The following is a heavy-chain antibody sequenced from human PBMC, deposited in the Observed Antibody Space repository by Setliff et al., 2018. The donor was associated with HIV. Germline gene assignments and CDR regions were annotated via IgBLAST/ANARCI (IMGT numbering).Heavy chain of an antibody. CDR2: IYYTGNT. Sequence: PSETLSLTCTVSGVSVSGTAYYWAWIRQPPGRGLEWIGNIYYTGNTNYNSSLKSRVTISLDTSKTHFFLNLTSVTDADTAVYFCTREGRGDPAMATTRIDYWGQGKLVTVSS. D-gene: IGHD1-1*01. V-gene: IGHV4-39*02. CDR3: TREGRGDPAMATTRIDY. CDR1: GVSVSGTAYY. J-gene: IGHJ4*02.